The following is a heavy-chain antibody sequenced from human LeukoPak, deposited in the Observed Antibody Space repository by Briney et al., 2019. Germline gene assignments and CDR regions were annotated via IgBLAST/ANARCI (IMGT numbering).Heavy chain of an antibody. V-gene: IGHV3-48*03. Sequence: GGSLRLSCAASGFTFSSYEMNWVRQAPGKGLEWVSYISSSGSTIYYADSVKGRFTISRDNSKNTLYLQMNSLRAEDTAVYYCARDFTLVATTGLLVYWGQGTLVTVSS. CDR2: ISSSGSTI. J-gene: IGHJ4*02. D-gene: IGHD5-12*01. CDR1: GFTFSSYE. CDR3: ARDFTLVATTGLLVY.